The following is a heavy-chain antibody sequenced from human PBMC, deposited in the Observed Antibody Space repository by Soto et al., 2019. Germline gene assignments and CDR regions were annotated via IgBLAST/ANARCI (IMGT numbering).Heavy chain of an antibody. V-gene: IGHV4-30-2*01. Sequence: QLQLQESGSGLEKPSQTLSLTCAVSGGSISSGGYSWSWIRQPPGKGLEWIGYMYHSGSTYYNPSLKSRVTISVDRSKNQFSLKLNSVTAADTAVYYCARGQVVAAQHWGQGTLVTVSS. CDR3: ARGQVVAAQH. D-gene: IGHD2-15*01. J-gene: IGHJ4*02. CDR1: GGSISSGGYS. CDR2: MYHSGST.